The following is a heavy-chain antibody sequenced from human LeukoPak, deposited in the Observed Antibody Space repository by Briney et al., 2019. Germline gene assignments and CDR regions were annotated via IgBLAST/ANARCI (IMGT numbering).Heavy chain of an antibody. Sequence: GGSLRLSCAASGFTFSDYFMSWIRQAPGKGLEWLSYIYGSGSPISYADSVKGRFTISRDNAKNSLYLQMNSLRAEDTAVYYCAKDSSGCLDYWGQGTLVTVSS. CDR3: AKDSSGCLDY. V-gene: IGHV3-11*04. CDR1: GFTFSDYF. CDR2: IYGSGSPI. D-gene: IGHD6-19*01. J-gene: IGHJ4*02.